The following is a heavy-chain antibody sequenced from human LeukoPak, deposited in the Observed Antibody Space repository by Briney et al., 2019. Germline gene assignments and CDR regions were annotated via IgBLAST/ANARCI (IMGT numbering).Heavy chain of an antibody. D-gene: IGHD1-14*01. CDR2: INSDGINT. CDR3: ARGYYYGLDV. CDR1: GFTFSNYW. V-gene: IGHV3-74*01. J-gene: IGHJ6*04. Sequence: GGSLRLSCAASGFTFSNYWMHWVRQAPGKGLVWVSRINSDGINTSYADSVKGRFTISRDNAKNTLNLQMNSLRAEDTAVYYCARGYYYGLDVWGKGTTVIVSS.